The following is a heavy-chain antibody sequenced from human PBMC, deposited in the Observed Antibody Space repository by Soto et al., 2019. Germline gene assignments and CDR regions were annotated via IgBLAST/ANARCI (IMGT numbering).Heavy chain of an antibody. CDR1: GFTFSSFA. CDR3: AKGSLGVRPYYFDY. CDR2: ISGSGGST. D-gene: IGHD7-27*01. V-gene: IGHV3-23*01. Sequence: EVQLLESGGDLVQPGGSLRLSCAASGFTFSSFAMSWVRQAPGKRLEWVTAISGSGGSTYYADSVKGRFTISRDNSKNTLYLQMNTLRAEDTAVFYCAKGSLGVRPYYFDYWGQGTLVTVSS. J-gene: IGHJ4*02.